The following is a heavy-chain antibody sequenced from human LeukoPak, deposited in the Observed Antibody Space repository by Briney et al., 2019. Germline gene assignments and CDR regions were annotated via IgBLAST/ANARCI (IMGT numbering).Heavy chain of an antibody. CDR2: INHSGST. J-gene: IGHJ4*02. D-gene: IGHD2-21*02. CDR3: ARRRLLLRRIDY. Sequence: SETLSLTCAVYGGSFSGYYWSWIRQHPGKGLEWIGEINHSGSTNYNPSLKSRVTISVDTSKNQFSLKLSSVTAADTAVYYCARRRLLLRRIDYWGQGTLVTVSS. V-gene: IGHV4-34*01. CDR1: GGSFSGYY.